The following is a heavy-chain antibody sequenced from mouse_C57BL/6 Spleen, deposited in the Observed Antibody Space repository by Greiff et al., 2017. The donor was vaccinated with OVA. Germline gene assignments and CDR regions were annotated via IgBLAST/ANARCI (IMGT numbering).Heavy chain of an antibody. J-gene: IGHJ3*01. D-gene: IGHD1-1*01. V-gene: IGHV1-15*01. Sequence: QVQLQQSGAELVRPGASVTLSCKASGYTFTDYEMHWVKQTPVHGLEWIGAIDPETGGTAYNQKFKGKAILTADKSSSTAYMELRSLTSEDSAVYYCTRPVVAPRFAYWGQGTLVTVSA. CDR1: GYTFTDYE. CDR2: IDPETGGT. CDR3: TRPVVAPRFAY.